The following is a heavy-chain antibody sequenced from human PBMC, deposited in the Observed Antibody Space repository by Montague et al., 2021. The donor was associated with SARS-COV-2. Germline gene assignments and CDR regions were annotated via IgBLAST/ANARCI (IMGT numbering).Heavy chain of an antibody. V-gene: IGHV4-59*09. Sequence: STNYNPSLKSRVTISLDTSKNHFSLKLNSVTAADTAVYYCARGSYCPDAFDICGQGTMVT. CDR2: ST. CDR3: ARGSYCPDAFDI. J-gene: IGHJ3*02. D-gene: IGHD2-15*01.